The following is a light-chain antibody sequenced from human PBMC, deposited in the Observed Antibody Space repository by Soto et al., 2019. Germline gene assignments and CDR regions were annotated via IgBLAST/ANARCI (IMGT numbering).Light chain of an antibody. CDR3: QQYNNWPPLT. CDR1: QSVSSN. Sequence: EIVVTQSPATLSVSPGERATLSCRASQSVSSNLAWYQQKPGQAPRLLIYGASTRATCIPARFSGSGSGTEFTLTISSLQSEDFAVYYCQQYNNWPPLTFGGGTKVEIK. J-gene: IGKJ4*01. V-gene: IGKV3-15*01. CDR2: GAS.